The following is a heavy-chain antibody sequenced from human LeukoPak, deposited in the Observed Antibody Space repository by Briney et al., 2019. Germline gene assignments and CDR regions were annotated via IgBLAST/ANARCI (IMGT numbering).Heavy chain of an antibody. CDR2: ISSSGSTI. D-gene: IGHD6-6*01. J-gene: IGHJ6*03. V-gene: IGHV3-11*01. CDR3: ARAEGSSSGPWYYYYMDV. Sequence: GGSLRLSCAASGFTFSDYYMSWIRQAPGKGLEWVSYISSSGSTIYYADSVKGRFTISRDNAKSSLYLQMNSLRAEDTAVYYCARAEGSSSGPWYYYYMDVWGKGTTVTVSS. CDR1: GFTFSDYY.